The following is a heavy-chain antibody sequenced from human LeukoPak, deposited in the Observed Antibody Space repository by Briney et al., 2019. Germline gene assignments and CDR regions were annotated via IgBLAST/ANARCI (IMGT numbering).Heavy chain of an antibody. V-gene: IGHV3-74*01. Sequence: GGSLRLSCAASGFTFSSYWMHWVRQAPGKGLVLVSRINSDGSNTSYADSVKGRFTISRDNAKNTLYLQMNSLRAEDTAVYYCAVAGSSDYYFVYWGQGTLVTVSS. CDR1: GFTFSSYW. J-gene: IGHJ4*02. D-gene: IGHD6-19*01. CDR3: AVAGSSDYYFVY. CDR2: INSDGSNT.